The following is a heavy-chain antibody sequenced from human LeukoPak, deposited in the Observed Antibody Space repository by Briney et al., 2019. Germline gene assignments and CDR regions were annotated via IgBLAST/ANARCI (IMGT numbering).Heavy chain of an antibody. J-gene: IGHJ4*02. CDR2: INPNTGGT. CDR1: GYTFSGSY. V-gene: IGHV1-2*02. D-gene: IGHD3-22*01. CDR3: ARDYHDSSGHTYYFDN. Sequence: ASVKVSCKASGYTFSGSYVHWVRQAPGHGLEWMGWINPNTGGTTYAQEFQGRVTMTRDTSISTAYMELSWLRSDDTAVYYCARDYHDSSGHTYYFDNWGQGTLVTVSS.